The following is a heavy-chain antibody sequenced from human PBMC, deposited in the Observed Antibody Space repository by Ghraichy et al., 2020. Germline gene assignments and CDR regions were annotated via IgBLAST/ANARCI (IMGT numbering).Heavy chain of an antibody. CDR2: ISPNNDNT. CDR1: GYTFSNYG. Sequence: ASVNVSCKASGYTFSNYGFSWVRQAPGQGLEWMGWISPNNDNTIYAEKFQDRVTMTTDTSTRTAYMELRSLKSGDTAVYYCARDPGAHLGWSDPWGQGTLVTVSP. J-gene: IGHJ5*02. CDR3: ARDPGAHLGWSDP. D-gene: IGHD7-27*01. V-gene: IGHV1-18*01.